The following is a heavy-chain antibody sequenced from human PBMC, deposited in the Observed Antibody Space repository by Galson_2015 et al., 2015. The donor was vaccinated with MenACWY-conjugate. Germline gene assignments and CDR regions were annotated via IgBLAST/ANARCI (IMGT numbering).Heavy chain of an antibody. J-gene: IGHJ6*03. CDR2: IWYDGSNE. CDR1: GFTLSNYG. D-gene: IGHD3-3*01. Sequence: SLRLSCAASGFTLSNYGMHWVRQAPGKGLEWVAVIWYDGSNEYYADSVKGRFTISRDNSKNTLYLQMNSLRTEDTAVYYCARVAYYDFWSGYYTLRDYYYYMDVWGTGTTVTVSS. V-gene: IGHV3-33*01. CDR3: ARVAYYDFWSGYYTLRDYYYYMDV.